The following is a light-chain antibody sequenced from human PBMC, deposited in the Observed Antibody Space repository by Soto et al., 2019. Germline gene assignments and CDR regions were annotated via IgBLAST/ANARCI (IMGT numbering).Light chain of an antibody. V-gene: IGLV1-44*01. CDR3: AAWDDSLNGRV. CDR2: YDN. CDR1: NSNIGSNT. J-gene: IGLJ1*01. Sequence: QSVLTQPPSASGTPGQRVTISFSGSNSNIGSNTVNWYQQLPGTAPKLLIYYDNLRPSGVPDRISGSKSGTSASLAISGLQADDEADYYCAAWDDSLNGRVVGTGTKVTVL.